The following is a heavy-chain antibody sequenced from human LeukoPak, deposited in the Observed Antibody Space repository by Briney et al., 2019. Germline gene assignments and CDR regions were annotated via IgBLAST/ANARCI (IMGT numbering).Heavy chain of an antibody. CDR1: GLTLSNSV. V-gene: IGHV3-33*01. Sequence: GGSLRLSCAASGLTLSNSVMHWVRQAPGKGLEWVAAIWYDGSNKYYADSGKGRFTISRDNSKNTLYLQMNSLRAEDTAVYYCARESSSVFDYWGQGTLVTVSS. CDR2: IWYDGSNK. D-gene: IGHD6-19*01. J-gene: IGHJ4*02. CDR3: ARESSSVFDY.